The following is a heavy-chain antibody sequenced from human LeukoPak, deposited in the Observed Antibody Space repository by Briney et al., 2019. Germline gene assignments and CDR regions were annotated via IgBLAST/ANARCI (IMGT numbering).Heavy chain of an antibody. V-gene: IGHV1-46*01. Sequence: GASVKVSCKASGYTFTSYYMHWVRQAPGQGLEWMGIINPSGGSTSYAQKFQGRVTMTRDMSTSTVYMELSSLRSEDTAVYYCARDASSGYLYLPSPYFDYWGQGTLVTVSS. CDR2: INPSGGST. CDR1: GYTFTSYY. J-gene: IGHJ4*02. CDR3: ARDASSGYLYLPSPYFDY. D-gene: IGHD3-22*01.